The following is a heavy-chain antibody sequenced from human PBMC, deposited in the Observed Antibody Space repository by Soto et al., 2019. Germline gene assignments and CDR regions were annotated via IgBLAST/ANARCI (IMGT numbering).Heavy chain of an antibody. CDR3: ARDPGRDGYNLLDY. V-gene: IGHV4-38-2*02. Sequence: PSETLSLTCAVSGYSIISGYYLVLIRHPPGKGLEWIGSIYHSGSTYYNPSLKSRVTISVDTSKNQFSLKLSSVTAADTAVYYCARDPGRDGYNLLDYWGQGTLVTVSS. CDR2: IYHSGST. D-gene: IGHD5-12*01. J-gene: IGHJ4*02. CDR1: GYSIISGYY.